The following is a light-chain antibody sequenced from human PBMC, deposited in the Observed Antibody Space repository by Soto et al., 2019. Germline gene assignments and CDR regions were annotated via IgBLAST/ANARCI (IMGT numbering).Light chain of an antibody. Sequence: DIHITPPPPTPSGSVGDRVTITCRASQTISSWLAWYQQKPGKAPKLLIYKASTLKSGVPSRFSGSGSGTEFTLTISSLQPDDFATYYCQQSNSYSEAFGQGTKVDIK. CDR3: QQSNSYSEA. CDR1: QTISSW. V-gene: IGKV1-5*03. CDR2: KAS. J-gene: IGKJ1*01.